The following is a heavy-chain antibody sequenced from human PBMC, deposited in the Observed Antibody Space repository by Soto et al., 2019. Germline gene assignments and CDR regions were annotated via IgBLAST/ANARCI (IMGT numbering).Heavy chain of an antibody. CDR3: ARQLGYCSGVNCNDIPR. CDR2: INHSGGT. D-gene: IGHD2-15*01. CDR1: GGSLSGYY. J-gene: IGHJ4*02. Sequence: PSETLSLTCAVYGGSLSGYYWSWIRQPPEKGLEWIGEINHSGGTNYNPSLKSRVTMSVDTSKNQFSLKLSSVTAADTAMYYCARQLGYCSGVNCNDIPRWGQGTLVTVSS. V-gene: IGHV4-34*01.